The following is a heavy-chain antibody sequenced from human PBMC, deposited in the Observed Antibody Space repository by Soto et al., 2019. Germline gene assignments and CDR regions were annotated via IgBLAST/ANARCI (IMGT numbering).Heavy chain of an antibody. CDR1: GFTFSNAW. CDR3: TTVGVVVPAAHIPTDPGGGSYYYYGMDV. CDR2: IKSKTDGGTT. D-gene: IGHD2-2*01. J-gene: IGHJ6*02. Sequence: GGSLRLSCAASGFTFSNAWMNWVRQAPGKGLEWVGRIKSKTDGGTTDYAATVKGKFTISREDSKNTPYLQMKSLKTEDTAVDYCTTVGVVVPAAHIPTDPGGGSYYYYGMDVWGQGTTVTVSS. V-gene: IGHV3-15*07.